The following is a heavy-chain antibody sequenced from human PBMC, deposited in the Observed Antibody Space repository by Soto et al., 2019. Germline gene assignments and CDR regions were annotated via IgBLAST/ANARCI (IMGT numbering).Heavy chain of an antibody. CDR3: ASSYGSGYRAFDY. CDR2: VNPIVSMS. V-gene: IGHV1-69*02. CDR1: GDTFNFYS. Sequence: QVQLVQSGAEVKRPGSSVKVSCKASGDTFNFYSINWVRQAPGLGLEWMGRVNPIVSMSNYAQKFQGRVTMAADKSTSTGYMGLSSLGSEDTAIYYCASSYGSGYRAFDYWGQGALVTVSS. J-gene: IGHJ4*02. D-gene: IGHD3-10*01.